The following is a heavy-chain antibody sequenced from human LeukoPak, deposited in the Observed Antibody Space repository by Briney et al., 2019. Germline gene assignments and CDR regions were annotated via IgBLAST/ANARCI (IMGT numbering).Heavy chain of an antibody. CDR1: GYTFTNYG. D-gene: IGHD3-10*01. CDR3: ARGYGALYGAGSYLNF. V-gene: IGHV1-18*01. Sequence: ASVKVSCKASGYTFTNYGINWVRQAPGQGPEWMGWINVSNGNTNYAQGFQGRVTMTTDTSTNTAYMELRSLRSDDTAVYYCARGYGALYGAGSYLNFWGQGTLVTVSS. CDR2: INVSNGNT. J-gene: IGHJ4*02.